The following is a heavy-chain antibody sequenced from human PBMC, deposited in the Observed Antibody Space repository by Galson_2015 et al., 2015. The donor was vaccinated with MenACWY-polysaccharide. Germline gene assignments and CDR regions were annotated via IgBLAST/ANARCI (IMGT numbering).Heavy chain of an antibody. Sequence: SLRLSCAASGFTFSNAWMSWVRQAPGKGLEWVGRIKSKTDGGTTDYAAPVKGRFTISRDDSKNTLYLQMNSLETEDTAVYYCTTGWYSGRYSDYWGQGTLVTVSS. CDR3: TTGWYSGRYSDY. V-gene: IGHV3-15*01. CDR2: IKSKTDGGTT. D-gene: IGHD1-26*01. CDR1: GFTFSNAW. J-gene: IGHJ4*02.